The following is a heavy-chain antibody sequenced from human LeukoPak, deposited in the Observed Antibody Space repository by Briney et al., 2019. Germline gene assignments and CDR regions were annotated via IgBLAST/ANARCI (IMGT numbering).Heavy chain of an antibody. V-gene: IGHV1-69*04. J-gene: IGHJ6*02. Sequence: SVTVSFKASGGTFSSYAISWVRQAPGQGGEWMGRIIPILGIANFAPKFQGRVTITADKSTSTAYMELSSLRSEDTAVYYCARDKMGATDYYYYGMDVWGQGTTVTVSS. CDR2: IIPILGIA. CDR3: ARDKMGATDYYYYGMDV. D-gene: IGHD1-26*01. CDR1: GGTFSSYA.